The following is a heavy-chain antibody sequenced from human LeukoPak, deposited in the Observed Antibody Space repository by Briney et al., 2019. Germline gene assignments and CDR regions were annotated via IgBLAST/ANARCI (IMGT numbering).Heavy chain of an antibody. CDR1: GGSISSSNW. J-gene: IGHJ3*02. CDR3: ARGQVEMAMKGDAFDI. D-gene: IGHD5-24*01. Sequence: SETLSLTCAVSGGSISSSNWWSWVRQPPGKGLEWIGEIYHSGSTNYNPSLKSRVTISVDKSKNQFSLKLSSVTAADTAVYYCARGQVEMAMKGDAFDIWGQGTMVTVSS. V-gene: IGHV4-4*02. CDR2: IYHSGST.